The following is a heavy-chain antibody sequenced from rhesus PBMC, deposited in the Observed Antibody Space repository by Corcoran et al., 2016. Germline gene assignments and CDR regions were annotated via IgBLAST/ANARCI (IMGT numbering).Heavy chain of an antibody. CDR3: ARGVNDYGNYEDY. CDR2: HTYSGST. Sequence: QVQLQESGPGLVKPSETLSLTCAVSGGSISSGYYYWSWIRQPPGKGLEWIGYHTYSGSTSYNPSLKSRVTISRDTSKNQFSLKLSSVTAADTAVYYCARGVNDYGNYEDYWGQGVLVTVSS. D-gene: IGHD4-35*01. V-gene: IGHV4-122*02. J-gene: IGHJ4*01. CDR1: GGSISSGYYY.